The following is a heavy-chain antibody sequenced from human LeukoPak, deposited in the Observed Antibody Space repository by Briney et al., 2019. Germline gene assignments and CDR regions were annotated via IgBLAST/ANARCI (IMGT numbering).Heavy chain of an antibody. D-gene: IGHD3-22*01. J-gene: IGHJ2*01. CDR3: VTGHYDSRMYFDL. CDR1: GLTFNTYW. Sequence: PGGSLRLSCGASGLTFNTYWIHWVRQAPGKGLVWASQIKFDGSLASYADSVKGRFTISRDNTKNTLYLQMNSLGTEDTAVYYCVTGHYDSRMYFDLWGRGTLVIVSS. V-gene: IGHV3-74*01. CDR2: IKFDGSLA.